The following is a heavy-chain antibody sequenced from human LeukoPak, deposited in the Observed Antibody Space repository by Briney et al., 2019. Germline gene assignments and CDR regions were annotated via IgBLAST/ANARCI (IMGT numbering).Heavy chain of an antibody. CDR1: GFTFSNYI. CDR3: ARDRTVGEFDF. D-gene: IGHD3-16*01. V-gene: IGHV3-48*01. J-gene: IGHJ4*02. Sequence: GGSLRLSCAASGFTFSNYIMNWVRQAPGRGLKWVSYITTSSSATYYADSVKGRFTISRDNAKNSLYLQMNNLRAGDTAVYYCARDRTVGEFDFWGQGTLVTVSS. CDR2: ITTSSSAT.